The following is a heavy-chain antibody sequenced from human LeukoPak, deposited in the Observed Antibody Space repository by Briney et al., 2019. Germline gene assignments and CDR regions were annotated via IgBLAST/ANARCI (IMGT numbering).Heavy chain of an antibody. J-gene: IGHJ3*02. CDR1: GFIFGSYG. D-gene: IGHD3-3*02. CDR2: ISGSGSST. Sequence: GGSLRLSCAASGFIFGSYGMGWVRQAPGKGLEWVSAISGSGSSTYYAASVKGRFTISRDNSKNTLYLQMNSLRAEDTAVYYCTKDFFSRHDAFDIWGQGTMVTVSS. V-gene: IGHV3-23*01. CDR3: TKDFFSRHDAFDI.